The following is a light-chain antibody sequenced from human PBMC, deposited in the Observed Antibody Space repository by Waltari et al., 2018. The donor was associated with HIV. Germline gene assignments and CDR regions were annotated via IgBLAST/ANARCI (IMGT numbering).Light chain of an antibody. V-gene: IGKV3-20*01. CDR1: QSVTSTY. CDR3: QQYDTSPQWT. CDR2: GAS. Sequence: ELVLTQSPGTLSLYPGERATLYCRASQSVTSTYLVWYQHKPGQAPRLLMYGASNRATGTPDRFSGSGSGTDFTLTISRLEPEDFAVYYCQQYDTSPQWTFGQGTKVEI. J-gene: IGKJ1*01.